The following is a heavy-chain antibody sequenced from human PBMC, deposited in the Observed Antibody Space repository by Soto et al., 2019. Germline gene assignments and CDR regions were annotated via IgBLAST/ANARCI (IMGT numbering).Heavy chain of an antibody. J-gene: IGHJ4*02. V-gene: IGHV3-7*01. CDR3: TRNEI. Sequence: GGPLRLSCAASGFTPSSYWMGWVRQAPGKGLEWVASIKEDGSEKYYVDSVKGRFTISRDSAKNSLYLQMNSLRAEDTAVYYCTRNEIWGQGTLVTVAS. CDR1: GFTPSSYW. CDR2: IKEDGSEK.